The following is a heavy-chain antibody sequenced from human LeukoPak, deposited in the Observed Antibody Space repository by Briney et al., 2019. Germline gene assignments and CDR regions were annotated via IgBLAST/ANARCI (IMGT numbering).Heavy chain of an antibody. D-gene: IGHD5-24*01. Sequence: GESLKISCKGSGYSFTSYWIGWVRQMPGKGLEWMGIIYPGDSDTRYSPSFQGQVTISADKSISTAYLQWSSLKVSDTAMYYCARHRIGGEMATSYYFDYWGQGTLVTVSS. V-gene: IGHV5-51*01. CDR1: GYSFTSYW. J-gene: IGHJ4*02. CDR3: ARHRIGGEMATSYYFDY. CDR2: IYPGDSDT.